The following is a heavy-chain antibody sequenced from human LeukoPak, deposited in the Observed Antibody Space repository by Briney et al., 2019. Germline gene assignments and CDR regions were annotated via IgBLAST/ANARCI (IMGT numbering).Heavy chain of an antibody. Sequence: PSETLSLTCTVSGGSISSYYWSWIRQPAGKGLEWIGRIYTSGSTNYNPSLKSRVIMSVDTSKNQFSLKLSSVTAADTAVYYCARDRNDYVWGSYHLYWGQGTLVTVSS. CDR2: IYTSGST. CDR1: GGSISSYY. V-gene: IGHV4-4*07. D-gene: IGHD3-16*02. J-gene: IGHJ4*02. CDR3: ARDRNDYVWGSYHLY.